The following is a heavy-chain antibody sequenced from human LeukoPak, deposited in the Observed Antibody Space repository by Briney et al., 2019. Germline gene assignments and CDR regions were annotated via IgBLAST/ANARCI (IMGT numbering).Heavy chain of an antibody. V-gene: IGHV3-23*01. J-gene: IGHJ4*02. CDR1: GFTFSSYA. CDR2: ISGSGGST. Sequence: PGGSLRLSCAASGFTFSSYAMSWVRQAPGKGLEWVSAISGSGGSTYYADSVKGRFTISRDNSKNTLYLQMNSLRVEDTAVYYCAREYSGSSYFDYWGQGTLVTVSS. D-gene: IGHD1-26*01. CDR3: AREYSGSSYFDY.